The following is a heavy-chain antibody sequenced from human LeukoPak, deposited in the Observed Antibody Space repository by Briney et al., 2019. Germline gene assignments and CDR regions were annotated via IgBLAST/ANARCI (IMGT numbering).Heavy chain of an antibody. CDR2: ISYSSSII. D-gene: IGHD2-2*01. V-gene: IGHV3-48*01. J-gene: IGHJ6*04. CDR3: AGRGVEYCSSTSCQDV. Sequence: PGGSLGLSCAASGFTLSNYNMNWVRQAPGKGLEWVSYISYSSSIIYYADSVKGRFTISRDNAKNSLYLQMNSLRAEDTAVYYCAGRGVEYCSSTSCQDVWGKGATVTVSS. CDR1: GFTLSNYN.